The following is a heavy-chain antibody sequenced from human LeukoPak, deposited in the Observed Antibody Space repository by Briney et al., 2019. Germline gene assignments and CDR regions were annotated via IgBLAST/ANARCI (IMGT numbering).Heavy chain of an antibody. V-gene: IGHV3-66*01. J-gene: IGHJ3*02. D-gene: IGHD3-10*01. CDR2: IYSGGST. Sequence: PGGSLRLSCAASRLTVSSYYMNWVRQAPGKGLEWVSIIYSGGSTDYADSVKGRFTISRDISKNTLYLQMNSLRAEDTAVYYCARESTMGRGFPRGFDIWGQGTMVTVSS. CDR1: RLTVSSYY. CDR3: ARESTMGRGFPRGFDI.